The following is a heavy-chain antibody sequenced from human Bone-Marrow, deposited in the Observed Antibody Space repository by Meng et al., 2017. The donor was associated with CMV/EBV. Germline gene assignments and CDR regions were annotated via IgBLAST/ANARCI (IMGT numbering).Heavy chain of an antibody. J-gene: IGHJ4*02. Sequence: GSGLIFSTYAMHWVRQAPGKGMEWVSVIYSGGNSTYKANSVRGRFTISRDNSKNTLYLQMNSLRAEDTAVYYCAKQPHYYDNSGYLWGQGTLVTVSS. CDR3: AKQPHYYDNSGYL. CDR1: GLIFSTYA. CDR2: IYSGGNST. D-gene: IGHD3-22*01. V-gene: IGHV3-23*03.